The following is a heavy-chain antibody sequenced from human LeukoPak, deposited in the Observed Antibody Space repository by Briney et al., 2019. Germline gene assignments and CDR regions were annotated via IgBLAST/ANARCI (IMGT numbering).Heavy chain of an antibody. D-gene: IGHD3-3*01. V-gene: IGHV4-34*01. CDR2: INHSGST. Sequence: PSETLSLTCAVYGGSFSGYYWSWIRQPPGKGLEWIGEINHSGSTNYNPSLKSRVTISVDTSKNQFSLKLSSVTAADTAVYYCARSYDLWSGYYRRLSDYFDYWGQGTLVTVSS. CDR3: ARSYDLWSGYYRRLSDYFDY. CDR1: GGSFSGYY. J-gene: IGHJ4*02.